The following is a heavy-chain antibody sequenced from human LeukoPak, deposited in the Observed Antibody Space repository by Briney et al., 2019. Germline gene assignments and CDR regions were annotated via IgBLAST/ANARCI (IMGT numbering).Heavy chain of an antibody. Sequence: QPGGSLRLSCAASGFTFSSYAMSWVRQAPGKGLEWVSAISGSGGSTYYADSVKGRFTISRDNSKNTLYLQMNSLRAEDTAVYYCAKDPSYYDSSGYYWNYFDYWGLGTLVTVSS. CDR2: ISGSGGST. J-gene: IGHJ4*02. V-gene: IGHV3-23*01. D-gene: IGHD3-22*01. CDR3: AKDPSYYDSSGYYWNYFDY. CDR1: GFTFSSYA.